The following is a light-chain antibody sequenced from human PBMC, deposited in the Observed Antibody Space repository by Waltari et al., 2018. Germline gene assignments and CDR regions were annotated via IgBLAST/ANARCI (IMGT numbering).Light chain of an antibody. J-gene: IGLJ3*02. CDR1: TTEIDLYKY. CDR2: YAT. Sequence: QSTLTQPRAVSGSPGQSVTISCTGTTTEIDLYKYVSWYQQHPGDAPKRLISYATERPPGVPVRFSCSKSRAAASLTISVLQGEDEADYYCCSHAGSHIWVFGGGTKLTVL. CDR3: CSHAGSHIWV. V-gene: IGLV2-11*01.